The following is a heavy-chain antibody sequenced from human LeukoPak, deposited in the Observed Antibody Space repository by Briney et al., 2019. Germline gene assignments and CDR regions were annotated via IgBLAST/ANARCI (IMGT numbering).Heavy chain of an antibody. D-gene: IGHD4-23*01. CDR1: QYMGTPYL. CDR2: INPNSGGT. CDR3: ARLGGNSSFHAFDI. V-gene: IGHV1-2*02. Sequence: ASVKVSDTPFQYMGTPYLVHSGGRSPGQGREWMGWINPNSGGTNYAQKFQGRVTMTRDTSISTAYMELSRLKHDDTAVYYCARLGGNSSFHAFDIWGQGTVVTVSS. J-gene: IGHJ3*02.